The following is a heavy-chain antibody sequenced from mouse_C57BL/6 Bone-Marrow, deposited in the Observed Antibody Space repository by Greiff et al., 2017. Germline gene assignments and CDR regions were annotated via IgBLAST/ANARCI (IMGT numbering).Heavy chain of an antibody. J-gene: IGHJ3*01. Sequence: EVQLQQSGAELVRPGASVKLSCTASGFNIKDYYMQWVQQRPEQGLEWIGWIGPENGYTEYASKFQGKATITADTSSNTADLRLSSLTSEDTAVYNCRSSAWFAYWGQGTLVTVSA. D-gene: IGHD1-3*01. CDR3: RSSAWFAY. CDR2: IGPENGYT. CDR1: GFNIKDYY. V-gene: IGHV14-4*01.